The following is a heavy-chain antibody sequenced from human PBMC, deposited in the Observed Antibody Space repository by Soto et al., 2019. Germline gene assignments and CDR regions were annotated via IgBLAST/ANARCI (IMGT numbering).Heavy chain of an antibody. D-gene: IGHD4-4*01. J-gene: IGHJ4*02. CDR2: ILSDSST. Sequence: EVQLVESGGGLVQPGGSLRLSCAASGFTLSTYGMTWVRQAPGKGLEWLSAILSDSSTMYEDSVKGRCTISRDNSNNTLYLQMNSLRAEDTAVYYCARGTATTRWIFDCWGQGTLVTVSS. CDR3: ARGTATTRWIFDC. V-gene: IGHV3-23*04. CDR1: GFTLSTYG.